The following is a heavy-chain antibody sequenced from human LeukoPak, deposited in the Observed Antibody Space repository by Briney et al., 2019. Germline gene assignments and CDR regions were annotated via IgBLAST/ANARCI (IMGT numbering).Heavy chain of an antibody. CDR1: GYTFTSYY. Sequence: ASVKASCKASGYTFTSYYMHWVRQAPGQGLEWMGIINPSGGSTSYAQKFQGRVTMTRDMSTSTVYMELSSLRSEDTAVYYCARSVGSYDAFDIWGQGTMVTVSS. CDR3: ARSVGSYDAFDI. D-gene: IGHD3-10*01. CDR2: INPSGGST. J-gene: IGHJ3*02. V-gene: IGHV1-46*01.